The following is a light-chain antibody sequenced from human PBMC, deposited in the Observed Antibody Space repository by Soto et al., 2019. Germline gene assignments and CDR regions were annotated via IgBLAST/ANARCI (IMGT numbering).Light chain of an antibody. CDR1: QSISRSD. CDR3: HQYTEYLKV. V-gene: IGKV3-20*01. CDR2: EAS. Sequence: EIVLTQSPGTVSLSPGESATLSCRASQSISRSDLAWYQHRLGQAPRLLIYEASTRATGVPTRFSGSGSGTDFTLTITSLQSEDVAVYFCHQYTEYLKVFGQGTKVDIK. J-gene: IGKJ2*01.